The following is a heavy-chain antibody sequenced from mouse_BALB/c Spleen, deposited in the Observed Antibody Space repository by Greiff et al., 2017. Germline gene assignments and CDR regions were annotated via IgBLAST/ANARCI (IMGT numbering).Heavy chain of an antibody. V-gene: IGHV1-5*01. CDR2: IYPGNSDT. J-gene: IGHJ4*01. CDR1: GYTFTSYW. CDR3: TTSRQLGLLPSLDY. D-gene: IGHD3-2*01. Sequence: EVQLQQSGTVLARPGASVKMSCKASGYTFTSYWMHWVKQRPGQGLEWIGAIYPGNSDTSYNQKFKGKAKLTAVTSTSTAYMELSSLTNEDSAVYYCTTSRQLGLLPSLDYWGQGTSVTVSS.